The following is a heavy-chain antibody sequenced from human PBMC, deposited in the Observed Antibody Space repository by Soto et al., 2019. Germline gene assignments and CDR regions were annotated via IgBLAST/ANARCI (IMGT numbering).Heavy chain of an antibody. CDR2: ISVSGNII. J-gene: IGHJ4*02. CDR1: VFTFSTYE. D-gene: IGHD1-1*01. Sequence: VGSLRLSCASSVFTFSTYEFNCVRHSPGRWLEWISYISVSGNIIKYAESVKGRFTISRDNAENSLHLHMSNLRVDDTALYFCVRDTMRASDDASLDYWGQGTQVIVSS. V-gene: IGHV3-48*03. CDR3: VRDTMRASDDASLDY.